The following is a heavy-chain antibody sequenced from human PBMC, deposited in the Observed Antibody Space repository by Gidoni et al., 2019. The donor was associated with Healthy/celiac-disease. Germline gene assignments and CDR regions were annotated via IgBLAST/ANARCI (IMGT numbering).Heavy chain of an antibody. CDR3: ARAKADPDYFGY. J-gene: IGHJ4*02. V-gene: IGHV4-4*02. CDR2: IYHSGST. Sequence: QVQLQESGPGLVKPSGTLSLTFALPGGSISSSNWWSWVRQPPGNGLEWIGEIYHSGSTNYNPSLKNRVTISVDKSKNQFSLKLSSVTAADTAVYYCARAKADPDYFGYWGQGTLVTVSS. CDR1: GGSISSSNW.